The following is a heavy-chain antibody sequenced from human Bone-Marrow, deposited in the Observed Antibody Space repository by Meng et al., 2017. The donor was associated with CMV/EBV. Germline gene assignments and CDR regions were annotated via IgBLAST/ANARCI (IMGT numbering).Heavy chain of an antibody. D-gene: IGHD3-3*01. CDR1: GGSISSSSYY. V-gene: IGHV4-39*01. Sequence: SETLSLTCTVSGGSISSSSYYWGWIRQPPWKGLEWIGSIYYSGSTYYNPSLKSRVTISVDTSKNQFSLKLSSVTAADTAVYYCARLKVCRAYYDFWSGYLCGFDYWGQGTLVTVSS. J-gene: IGHJ4*02. CDR2: IYYSGST. CDR3: ARLKVCRAYYDFWSGYLCGFDY.